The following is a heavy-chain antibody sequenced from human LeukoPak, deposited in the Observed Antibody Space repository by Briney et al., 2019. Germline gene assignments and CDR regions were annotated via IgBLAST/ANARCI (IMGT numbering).Heavy chain of an antibody. Sequence: GGSLRLSCAVSGLTFSNFKMNWVRQAPGKGLEWVSYISDSGRTTFYADSVKGRFTTSRDNAKNSLYLQMSSLRVEDTAVYYCARDREDDSSGYYYRDAFDIWGQGTMVTVSS. CDR1: GLTFSNFK. V-gene: IGHV3-48*03. CDR2: ISDSGRTT. D-gene: IGHD3-22*01. J-gene: IGHJ3*02. CDR3: ARDREDDSSGYYYRDAFDI.